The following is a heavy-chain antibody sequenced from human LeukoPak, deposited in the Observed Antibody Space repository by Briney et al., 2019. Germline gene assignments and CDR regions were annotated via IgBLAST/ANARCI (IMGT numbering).Heavy chain of an antibody. Sequence: GGSLRLSCAASGFTFSSYSMNWVRQAPGKGLEWVSSISSSGGYIYYADSVKGRFTVSRDNAKNSLFLQMSSLKAEDTAVYYCARGGYFDYWGQGTLVTVSS. CDR1: GFTFSSYS. CDR2: ISSSGGYI. CDR3: ARGGYFDY. V-gene: IGHV3-21*01. J-gene: IGHJ4*02.